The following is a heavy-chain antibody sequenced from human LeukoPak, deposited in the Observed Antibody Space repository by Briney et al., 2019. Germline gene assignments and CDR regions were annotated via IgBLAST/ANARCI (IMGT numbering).Heavy chain of an antibody. V-gene: IGHV3-11*01. CDR3: AKGATVVVVTTIQY. Sequence: GGSLRLSCAVSGLTFSDYYMSWTRQAPGKGPELVSYISPSGSSIFYVDSVKGRFTISRDNSKNTLFLQMNSLRAEDTAVYYCAKGATVVVVTTIQYWGQGTLVTVSS. J-gene: IGHJ1*01. CDR2: ISPSGSSI. D-gene: IGHD3-22*01. CDR1: GLTFSDYY.